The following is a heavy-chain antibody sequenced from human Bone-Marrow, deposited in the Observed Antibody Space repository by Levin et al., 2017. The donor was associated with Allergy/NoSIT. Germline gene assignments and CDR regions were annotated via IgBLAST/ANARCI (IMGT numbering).Heavy chain of an antibody. CDR3: VRRATVVRGASDF. V-gene: IGHV4-4*02. D-gene: IGHD3-10*01. Sequence: PSETLSLTCAVSGDSISSSNWWTWVRQPPGKGLDWIGEIFHNGNTNYHPSLKSRVSISVDKSKNQFSLTLTSVTAADTAVYFCVRRATVVRGASDFWGQGSLVTVSS. J-gene: IGHJ4*02. CDR1: GDSISSSNW. CDR2: IFHNGNT.